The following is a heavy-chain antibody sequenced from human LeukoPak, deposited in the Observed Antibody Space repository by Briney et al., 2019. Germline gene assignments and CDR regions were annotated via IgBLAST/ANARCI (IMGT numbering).Heavy chain of an antibody. Sequence: GGSLRLSCAASGFTFSSYAMNWVRQAPGKGLEWVSAISGSGGSTYYADSVKGRFTISRDNSKNTLYLQMNSLRAEDTAVYYCAKYSSSWYDEGAFDIWGQGTMVTVSS. CDR1: GFTFSSYA. D-gene: IGHD6-13*01. J-gene: IGHJ3*02. V-gene: IGHV3-23*01. CDR2: ISGSGGST. CDR3: AKYSSSWYDEGAFDI.